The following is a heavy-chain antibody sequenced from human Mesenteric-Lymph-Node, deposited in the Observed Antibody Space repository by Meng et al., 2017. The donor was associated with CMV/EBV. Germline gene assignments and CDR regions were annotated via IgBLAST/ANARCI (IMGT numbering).Heavy chain of an antibody. J-gene: IGHJ4*02. CDR3: ARGSSYDILTGYFDY. V-gene: IGHV4-34*01. D-gene: IGHD3-9*01. CDR1: GGSFSGYY. Sequence: QVPFNQWGAGLLKPSETLSVTCAVYGGSFSGYYWNWIRQSPEKGLEWIGEINHSGSTTYNPSFTSRIIISVDTSTNQISLNMSSVTAADTAVYYCARGSSYDILTGYFDYWGQGALVTVSS. CDR2: INHSGST.